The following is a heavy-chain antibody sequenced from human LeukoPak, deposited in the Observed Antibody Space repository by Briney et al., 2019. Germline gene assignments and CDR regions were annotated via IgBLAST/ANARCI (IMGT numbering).Heavy chain of an antibody. J-gene: IGHJ5*02. CDR2: IYTSGST. CDR1: GGSISSYY. D-gene: IGHD4-17*01. CDR3: ARNSYDYGDYGGGWFDP. V-gene: IGHV4-4*07. Sequence: SETLSLTCTVSGGSISSYYWSWIRQPAGKGLEWIGRIYTSGSTNYNPSLKSRVTMSVDTSKNQFSLKLSSVTAADTAVYYRARNSYDYGDYGGGWFDPWGQGTLVTVSS.